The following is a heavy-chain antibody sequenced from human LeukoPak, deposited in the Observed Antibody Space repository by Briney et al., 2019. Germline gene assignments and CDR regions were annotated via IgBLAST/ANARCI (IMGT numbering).Heavy chain of an antibody. J-gene: IGHJ5*02. CDR2: IYYSGST. D-gene: IGHD2-2*01. CDR1: GGSISSCY. Sequence: SETLSLTCTVSGGSISSCYWSWIRQPPGKGLEWIGYIYYSGSTNYNPSLKSRVTISVDTSKNQFSLKLSSVTAADTAVYYCARRGAYCSSTSCSNWFDPWGQGTLVTVSS. CDR3: ARRGAYCSSTSCSNWFDP. V-gene: IGHV4-59*01.